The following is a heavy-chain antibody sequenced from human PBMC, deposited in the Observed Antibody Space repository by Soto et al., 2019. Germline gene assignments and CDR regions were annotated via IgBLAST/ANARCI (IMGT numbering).Heavy chain of an antibody. CDR1: GYTFTSYG. J-gene: IGHJ4*02. Sequence: ASVKVSCKASGYTFTSYGISWVRQAPGQGLEWMGWISAYNGNTNYAQKLQGRVTMTTDTSTSTAYMELRSLRSDDTAVYYCARDLSWIQLWRDYFDYWGQGALVTVSS. CDR3: ARDLSWIQLWRDYFDY. V-gene: IGHV1-18*01. CDR2: ISAYNGNT. D-gene: IGHD5-18*01.